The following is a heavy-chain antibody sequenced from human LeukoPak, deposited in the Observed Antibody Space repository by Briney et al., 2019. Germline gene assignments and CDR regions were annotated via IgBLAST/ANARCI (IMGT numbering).Heavy chain of an antibody. Sequence: GGSLRLSCAASGFTFSSYTMNWVRQAPGKGLEWVSSISSGSSYIYYADSVKGRFTISRDDAKNSLYLQVNSLRAEDTAVYYCASQGGFDYWGQGTPVTVSS. V-gene: IGHV3-21*01. D-gene: IGHD2-15*01. J-gene: IGHJ4*02. CDR3: ASQGGFDY. CDR2: ISSGSSYI. CDR1: GFTFSSYT.